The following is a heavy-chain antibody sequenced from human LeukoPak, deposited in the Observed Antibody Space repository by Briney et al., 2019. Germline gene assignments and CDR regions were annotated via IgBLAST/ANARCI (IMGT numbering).Heavy chain of an antibody. CDR3: AKGSSHGDY. V-gene: IGHV3-30*18. D-gene: IGHD6-13*01. J-gene: IGHJ4*02. CDR1: GFTFSSYG. CDR2: ISYDGSNK. Sequence: GGSLRLSCAASGFTFSSYGMHWVRQAPGKGLEWVAVISYDGSNKYYADSVKGRFTISRDNSKNTLYLQMNSLRAEDTAVYYCAKGSSHGDYWGQGTLVAVSS.